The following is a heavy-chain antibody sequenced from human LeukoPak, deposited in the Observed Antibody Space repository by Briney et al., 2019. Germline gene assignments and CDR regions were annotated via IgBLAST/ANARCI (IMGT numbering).Heavy chain of an antibody. CDR1: GGTFSSYA. J-gene: IGHJ6*04. CDR2: IIPIFGTA. Sequence: ASVKVSCKASGGTFSSYAISWVRQAPGQGLEWMGGIIPIFGTANYAQKLQGRVTITADKSTSTAYMELSSLRSEDTAVYYCARVLGVVPAAMSYYGMDVWGKGTTVTVSS. V-gene: IGHV1-69*06. CDR3: ARVLGVVPAAMSYYGMDV. D-gene: IGHD2-2*01.